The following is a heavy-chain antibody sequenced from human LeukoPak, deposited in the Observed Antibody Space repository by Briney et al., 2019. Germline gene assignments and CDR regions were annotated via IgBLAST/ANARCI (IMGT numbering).Heavy chain of an antibody. J-gene: IGHJ4*02. Sequence: GGSLRLSCAASGFTFSSYSMNWVRQAPGKGLEWVSYISSSSSTIYYADSVKGRFTISRDNAENSLYLQMNSLRAEDTAVYYCARYCISTSCYSDIGYWGQGTLVTASS. CDR3: ARYCISTSCYSDIGY. V-gene: IGHV3-48*01. CDR2: ISSSSSTI. D-gene: IGHD2-2*02. CDR1: GFTFSSYS.